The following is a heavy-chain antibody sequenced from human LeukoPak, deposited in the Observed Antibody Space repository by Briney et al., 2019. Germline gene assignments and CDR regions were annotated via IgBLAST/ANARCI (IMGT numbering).Heavy chain of an antibody. J-gene: IGHJ4*02. CDR2: IRYDGNNK. Sequence: PGGSLRLSCAASGFTFSSYGMHWVRQAPGKGLEWVAFIRYDGNNKYYADSVKGRFTISRDNSKDTLYLQMDSLRAEDTAVYYCARSGSDFDYWGQGTLVTVSS. CDR3: ARSGSDFDY. D-gene: IGHD1-26*01. CDR1: GFTFSSYG. V-gene: IGHV3-30*02.